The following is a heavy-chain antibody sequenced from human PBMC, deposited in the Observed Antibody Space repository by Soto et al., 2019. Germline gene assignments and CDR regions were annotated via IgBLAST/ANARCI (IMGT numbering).Heavy chain of an antibody. Sequence: QITLKESGPTLVKPTQTLTLTCTFSGFSLTTGGVAVGWIRQPPGKALEWLALIYWDDDKRYSPSLKSRLSITKDTSKNQVVLTMSNMDPVDTATYYCAHSECSGAACYSRWYFVLWGRGTLVTVSS. CDR3: AHSECSGAACYSRWYFVL. CDR1: GFSLTTGGVA. V-gene: IGHV2-5*02. D-gene: IGHD2-15*01. CDR2: IYWDDDK. J-gene: IGHJ2*01.